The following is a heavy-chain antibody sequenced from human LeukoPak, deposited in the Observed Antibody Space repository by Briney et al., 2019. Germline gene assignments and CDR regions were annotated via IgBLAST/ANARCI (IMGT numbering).Heavy chain of an antibody. D-gene: IGHD6-19*01. CDR3: AKWRGYSSGWSGPFDD. CDR1: GYTFTGHH. CDR2: IDPNSGGT. Sequence: ASVKVSCKASGYTFTGHHMHWARQAPGQGLEWMGWIDPNSGGTNYAQKFQGRVTVTRDTSISTAYMELSRLKSDDTAVYYCAKWRGYSSGWSGPFDDWGQGTLVTVSS. V-gene: IGHV1-2*02. J-gene: IGHJ4*01.